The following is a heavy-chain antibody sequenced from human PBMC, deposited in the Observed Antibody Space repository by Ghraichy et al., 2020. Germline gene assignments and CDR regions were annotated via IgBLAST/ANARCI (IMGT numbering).Heavy chain of an antibody. CDR2: IYATGNT. J-gene: IGHJ4*02. CDR3: ARWDIAVAGFLDY. V-gene: IGHV4-61*02. D-gene: IGHD6-19*01. CDR1: GGSITSGSYF. Sequence: SCTVSGGSITSGSYFWSWLRQPAGKGLEWIGRIYATGNTNYNPSLKSRVTISVDTSKNQFSLKLSSVTAADTAIYYCARWDIAVAGFLDYWGQGTLVTVSS.